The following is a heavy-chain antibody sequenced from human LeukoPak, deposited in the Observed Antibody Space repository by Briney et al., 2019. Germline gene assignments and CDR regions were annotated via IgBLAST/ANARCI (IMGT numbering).Heavy chain of an antibody. CDR2: IYYSGST. J-gene: IGHJ4*02. CDR3: ARGQDGGLGELSTPSNFDY. CDR1: GGSISSGGSY. Sequence: SQTLSLTCTVSGGSISSGGSYWSWIRQHPGKGLEWIGYIYYSGSTYYNPSLKSRVTISVDTSKNQFSLKLSSVTAADTAVYYCARGQDGGLGELSTPSNFDYWGQGTLVTVSS. D-gene: IGHD3-16*02. V-gene: IGHV4-31*03.